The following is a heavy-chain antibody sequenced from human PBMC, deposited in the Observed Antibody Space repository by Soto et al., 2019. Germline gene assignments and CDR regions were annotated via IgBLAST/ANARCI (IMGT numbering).Heavy chain of an antibody. CDR1: GGSISSYY. CDR2: IYYSGST. CDR3: ARASGYSGYAWFDP. D-gene: IGHD5-12*01. J-gene: IGHJ5*02. V-gene: IGHV4-59*01. Sequence: SETLSLTCTVSGGSISSYYWSWIRQPPGKGLEWIGYIYYSGSTNYNPSLKSRVTISVDTSKNQFSLKLSSVTAADTAVYYCARASGYSGYAWFDPWGQGTLVTVSS.